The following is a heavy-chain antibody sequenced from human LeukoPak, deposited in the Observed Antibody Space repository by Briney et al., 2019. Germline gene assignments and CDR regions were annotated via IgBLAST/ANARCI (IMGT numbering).Heavy chain of an antibody. CDR3: GRHVRSGYNLLDY. CDR2: IYTSGST. CDR1: RGSLSNYH. V-gene: IGHV4-4*07. D-gene: IGHD5-24*01. J-gene: IGHJ4*02. Sequence: PSETLSLTCTVSRGSLSNYHWNWVRQPPGKGLEWIGHIYTSGSTNYNPSLKSRATMSVDTSKNQFSLRLTSVTAADTAVYYCGRHVRSGYNLLDYWGQGTLVTVSS.